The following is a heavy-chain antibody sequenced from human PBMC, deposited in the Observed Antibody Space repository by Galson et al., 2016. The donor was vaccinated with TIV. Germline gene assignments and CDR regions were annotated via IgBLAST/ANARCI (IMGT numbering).Heavy chain of an antibody. CDR2: ISANGGST. J-gene: IGHJ4*02. V-gene: IGHV3-23*01. CDR3: AKDRVWLRFGELLSDFDN. Sequence: SLRLSCAASGFTFSIYAMSWVRQAPGKGLEWVSIISANGGSTHYADSVKGRFTISRDNSKNTLYLQMKSLRVEDTAIYHCAKDRVWLRFGELLSDFDNWGQGNLVTVSS. CDR1: GFTFSIYA. D-gene: IGHD3-16*01.